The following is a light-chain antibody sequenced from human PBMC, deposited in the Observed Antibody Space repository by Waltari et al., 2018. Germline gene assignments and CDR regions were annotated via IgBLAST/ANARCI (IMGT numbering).Light chain of an antibody. Sequence: DIVMTQSPDSLAVYLGERATINCKSSRSVFYGPNNKKYLAWYQQKPGQPPKLLIHWASTRESGVPDRFRGSGSGTDYTLPISSLEAEDVAVYYCQQYYTTPSFGQGTRLEIK. J-gene: IGKJ5*01. CDR1: RSVFYGPNNKKY. CDR3: QQYYTTPS. CDR2: WAS. V-gene: IGKV4-1*01.